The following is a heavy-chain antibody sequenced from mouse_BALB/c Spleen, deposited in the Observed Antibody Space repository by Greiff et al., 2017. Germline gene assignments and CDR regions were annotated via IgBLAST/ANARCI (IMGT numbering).Heavy chain of an antibody. CDR2: ISCYNGAT. J-gene: IGHJ3*01. D-gene: IGHD1-2*01. CDR1: GYSFTGYY. CDR3: AKFITTAPWFAY. V-gene: IGHV1S34*01. Sequence: GASVKISCKASGYSFTGYYMHWVKQSHGKSLEWIGYISCYNGATSYNQKFKGKATFTVDTSSSTAYMQFNSLTSEDSAVYYCAKFITTAPWFAYWGQGTLVTVSA.